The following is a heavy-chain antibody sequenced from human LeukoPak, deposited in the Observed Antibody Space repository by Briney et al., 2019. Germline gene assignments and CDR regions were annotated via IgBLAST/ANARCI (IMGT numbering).Heavy chain of an antibody. CDR2: INPNSGGT. CDR3: ARDRYCSSTSCYKADAFDI. CDR1: GYTFTSYG. J-gene: IGHJ3*02. Sequence: ASVKVSCKASGYTFTSYGISWVRQAPGQGLEWMGWINPNSGGTNYAQKFQGRVTMTRDTSISTAYMELSRLRSDDTAVYYCARDRYCSSTSCYKADAFDIWGQGTMVTVSS. D-gene: IGHD2-2*02. V-gene: IGHV1-2*02.